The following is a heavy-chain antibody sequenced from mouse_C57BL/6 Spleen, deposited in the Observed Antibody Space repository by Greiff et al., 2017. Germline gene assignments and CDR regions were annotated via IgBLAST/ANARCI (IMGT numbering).Heavy chain of an antibody. D-gene: IGHD2-3*01. CDR2: IDPANGNT. CDR3: AREGGAGYDCYYVAGFAY. Sequence: VQLQQSVAELVRPGASVKLSCTASGFNIKTTCMHWVKQRPEQGLEWIGRIDPANGNTKYAPKFQGKATITADTSSNTAYLQLSSLTSEDTAISYCAREGGAGYDCYYVAGFAYWGQGTLVTVSA. J-gene: IGHJ3*01. CDR1: GFNIKTTC. V-gene: IGHV14-3*01.